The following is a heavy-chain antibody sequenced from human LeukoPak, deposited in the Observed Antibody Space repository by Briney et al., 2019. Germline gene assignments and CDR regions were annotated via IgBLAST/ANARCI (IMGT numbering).Heavy chain of an antibody. Sequence: GGSLRLSCAASGFTFDDYAMPWVRQAPGKGLVWVSGISWNSGSIGYADSVKGRFTISRDDAKNSLYLQMNSLRAEDTALYYCAKDESAMVRGVQDYWGQGTLVTVSS. D-gene: IGHD3-10*01. CDR2: ISWNSGSI. CDR3: AKDESAMVRGVQDY. J-gene: IGHJ4*02. CDR1: GFTFDDYA. V-gene: IGHV3-9*01.